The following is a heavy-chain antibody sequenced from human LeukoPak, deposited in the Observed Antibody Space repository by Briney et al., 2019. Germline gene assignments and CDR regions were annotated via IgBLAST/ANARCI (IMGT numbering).Heavy chain of an antibody. CDR2: ISGPGDTT. V-gene: IGHV3-23*01. D-gene: IGHD3-16*01. CDR3: ARDSRDMITFGGVKDY. Sequence: GPLRLSCAASGFTFSTYAMIWVRQAPGKGLEWVSAISGPGDTTFYADSVKGRFTISRDNSKNTLYLQMNSLRAEDTAVYYCARDSRDMITFGGVKDYWGQGTLVTVSS. CDR1: GFTFSTYA. J-gene: IGHJ4*02.